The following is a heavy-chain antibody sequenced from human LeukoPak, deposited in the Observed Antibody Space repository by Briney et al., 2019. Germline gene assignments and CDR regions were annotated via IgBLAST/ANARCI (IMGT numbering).Heavy chain of an antibody. CDR2: ISSSSSYI. V-gene: IGHV3-21*04. D-gene: IGHD6-19*01. J-gene: IGHJ4*02. CDR1: GFTFSSYS. CDR3: AKPAISSRGWYYDY. Sequence: GGSLRLSCAASGFTFSSYSMNWVRQPPGKGLEWVSSISSSSSYIYYADSVKGRFTISRDNAKNSLYLQMNSLRAEDTAVYYCAKPAISSRGWYYDYWGQGTLVTVSS.